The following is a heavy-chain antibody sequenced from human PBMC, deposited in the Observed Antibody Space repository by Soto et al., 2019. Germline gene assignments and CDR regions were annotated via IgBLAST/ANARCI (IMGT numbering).Heavy chain of an antibody. CDR3: ARGISPYDSSGYLLPGWFDP. Sequence: ASVKVSCTASGYTFTGYYMHWVLQAPGQVLEWMGWINPNSGGTNYAQKFQGWVTMTRDTSISTAYMELSRLRSDDTAVYYCARGISPYDSSGYLLPGWFDPWGQGTLVTVSS. J-gene: IGHJ5*02. CDR1: GYTFTGYY. D-gene: IGHD3-22*01. CDR2: INPNSGGT. V-gene: IGHV1-2*04.